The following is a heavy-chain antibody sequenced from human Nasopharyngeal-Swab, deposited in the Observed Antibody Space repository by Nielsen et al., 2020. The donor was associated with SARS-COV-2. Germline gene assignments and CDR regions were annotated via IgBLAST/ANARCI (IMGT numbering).Heavy chain of an antibody. J-gene: IGHJ4*02. D-gene: IGHD3-22*01. V-gene: IGHV3-23*01. CDR3: AKGDESSGIFDY. CDR1: GLLFPNYW. CDR2: VSYTGERT. Sequence: GESLKISCAASGLLFPNYWMTWVRQAPGKGLEWVSAVSYTGERTYYADSVKGRFTISRDNSKNTLYLQMNSLRPEDTAVYYCAKGDESSGIFDYWGQGSLVTVSS.